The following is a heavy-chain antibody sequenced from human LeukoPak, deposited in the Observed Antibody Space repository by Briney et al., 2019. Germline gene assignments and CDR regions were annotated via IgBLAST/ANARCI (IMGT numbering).Heavy chain of an antibody. CDR3: AKDAEDRSYDISDLYFYGMDV. V-gene: IGHV3-30*18. J-gene: IGHJ6*02. Sequence: SGGSLRLSCAGAEFTFSGHAMHWVRQAPGKGLEWVAVISHDGSNKDYADSVKGRFTISRDNPKNTLYLQMTSLRPEDTAVYYCAKDAEDRSYDISDLYFYGMDVWGQGTTVTVSS. CDR2: ISHDGSNK. CDR1: EFTFSGHA. D-gene: IGHD3-22*01.